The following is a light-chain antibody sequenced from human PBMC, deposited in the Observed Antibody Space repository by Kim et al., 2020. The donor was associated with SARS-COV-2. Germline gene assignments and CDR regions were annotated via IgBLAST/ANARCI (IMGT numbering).Light chain of an antibody. J-gene: IGKJ4*01. CDR2: DAS. CDR3: QQRSNWLT. CDR1: QSVSRY. V-gene: IGKV3-11*01. Sequence: EIVLTQSPGTLSLSPGERATLSCRASQSVSRYLAWYQQKPGQAPRLLIYDASNRATGIPARFSGSGSGTDFTLTISSLEPEDFAVYYCQQRSNWLTFGGGTKLEI.